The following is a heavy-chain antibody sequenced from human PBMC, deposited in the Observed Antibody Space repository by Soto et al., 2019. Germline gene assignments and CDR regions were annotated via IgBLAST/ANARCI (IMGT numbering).Heavy chain of an antibody. J-gene: IGHJ5*02. CDR1: GYTFTSYG. CDR3: ASGVAGAGTEWFDP. D-gene: IGHD6-19*01. V-gene: IGHV1-18*01. CDR2: ISAYNGNT. Sequence: GASVKVSCKASGYTFTSYGISWVRQAPGQGLEWMGWISAYNGNTNYAQKLQGRVTMTTDTSTSTAYMELRSLRSDDSAVYYCASGVAGAGTEWFDPWGQGTLVSVSS.